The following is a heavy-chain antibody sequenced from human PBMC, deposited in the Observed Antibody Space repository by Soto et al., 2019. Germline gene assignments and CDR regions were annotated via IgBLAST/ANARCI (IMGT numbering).Heavy chain of an antibody. J-gene: IGHJ4*02. CDR3: TTDYSAPKYYDFWSGPNY. D-gene: IGHD3-3*01. CDR2: MKSKTDGGTT. V-gene: IGHV3-15*01. CDR1: GFTFSNAW. Sequence: EVQLVESGGGLVKPGGSLRLSCAASGFTFSNAWMSWVRQAPGTGLEWVGRMKSKTDGGTTDYAAPVKGRFTISRDDSKNTLSLQMNSLKTEDTAVYYCTTDYSAPKYYDFWSGPNYWGQGTLVTVSS.